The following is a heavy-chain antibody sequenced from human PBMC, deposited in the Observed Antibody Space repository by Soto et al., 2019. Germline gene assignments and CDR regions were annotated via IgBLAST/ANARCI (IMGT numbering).Heavy chain of an antibody. V-gene: IGHV1-24*01. D-gene: IGHD3-10*01. CDR3: ARWFGEFDAFDI. Sequence: ASVKVSCKVSGYTLTELSMHWVRQAPGKGLEWMGGFDPEDGETIYAQKFQGRVTMTEDTSTDTAYMELSSLRSEDTAVYYCARWFGEFDAFDIWGQGTMVTVSS. CDR2: FDPEDGET. J-gene: IGHJ3*02. CDR1: GYTLTELS.